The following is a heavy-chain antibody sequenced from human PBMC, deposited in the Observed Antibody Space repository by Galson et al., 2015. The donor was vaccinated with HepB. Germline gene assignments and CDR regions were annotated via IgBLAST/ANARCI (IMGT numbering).Heavy chain of an antibody. CDR2: IWYDGSNK. CDR1: GFTFSSYG. J-gene: IGHJ3*02. Sequence: SLRLSCAASGFTFSSYGMHWVRQAPGKGLEWVAVIWYDGSNKYYADSVKGRFTISRDNSKNTLYLQMNSLRAEDTAVYYCARDETAYYYYDSSGYYSAFDIWGQGTMVTVSS. CDR3: ARDETAYYYYDSSGYYSAFDI. V-gene: IGHV3-33*01. D-gene: IGHD3-22*01.